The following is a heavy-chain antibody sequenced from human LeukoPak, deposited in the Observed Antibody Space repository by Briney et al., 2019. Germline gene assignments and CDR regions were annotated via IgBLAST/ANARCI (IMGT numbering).Heavy chain of an antibody. CDR2: ISDSGGST. CDR1: GFPFSSYA. CDR3: VRGYSFGPYGIDV. V-gene: IGHV3-64D*09. Sequence: GGSLRLSCSASGFPFSSYAMHWVRQAPGKGLEYVSAISDSGGSTYYADSVKGRFTISRDNSKNTLYLQMNSLRAEDTAVYFCVRGYSFGPYGIDVWGQGTTVTVSS. J-gene: IGHJ6*02. D-gene: IGHD2-15*01.